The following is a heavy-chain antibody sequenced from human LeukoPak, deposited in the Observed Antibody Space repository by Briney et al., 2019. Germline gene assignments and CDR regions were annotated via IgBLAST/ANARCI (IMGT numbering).Heavy chain of an antibody. D-gene: IGHD3-9*01. CDR1: GYTLTGYY. Sequence: ASVKVSCKASGYTLTGYYMHCVRQAPGQGLKWMGWINANSGGTNYAQKFQGRVTMTRDTSISTAYMELSRLRSDDTAVYYCARSSRYDIWTGYPYWGQGTLVTVSP. V-gene: IGHV1-2*02. J-gene: IGHJ4*02. CDR2: INANSGGT. CDR3: ARSSRYDIWTGYPY.